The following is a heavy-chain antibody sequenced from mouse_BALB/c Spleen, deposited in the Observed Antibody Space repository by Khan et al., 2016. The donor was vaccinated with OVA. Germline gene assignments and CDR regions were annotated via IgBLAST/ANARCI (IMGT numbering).Heavy chain of an antibody. J-gene: IGHJ3*01. V-gene: IGHV5-6*01. CDR1: GFTFSSYS. D-gene: IGHD4-1*01. CDR2: ISSGGDYT. CDR3: ASHLTGSFAY. Sequence: EVQRVESGGDLVKPGGSLKLSCAASGFTFSSYSMSWVRQTPDKRLEWVASISSGGDYTYYPDIVKGRFTISRDNAKNTRYLEMSSLKSEDTAMYYCASHLTGSFAYWGQGTLVTVSA.